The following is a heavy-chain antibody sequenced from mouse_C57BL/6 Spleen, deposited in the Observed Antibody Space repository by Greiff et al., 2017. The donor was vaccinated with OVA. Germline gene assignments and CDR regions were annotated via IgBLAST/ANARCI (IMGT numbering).Heavy chain of an antibody. Sequence: QVQLQQPGAELVMPGASVKLSCKASGYTFTSYWMHWVKQRPGQGLEWIGEIDPSDSYTHYNQKFKGKSTLTVDKSSSTGYMQLSSLTSEDSAVYYCARNYLGGSSQYYYAMDYWGQGASVTVSS. CDR1: GYTFTSYW. D-gene: IGHD1-1*01. CDR3: ARNYLGGSSQYYYAMDY. CDR2: IDPSDSYT. J-gene: IGHJ4*01. V-gene: IGHV1-69*01.